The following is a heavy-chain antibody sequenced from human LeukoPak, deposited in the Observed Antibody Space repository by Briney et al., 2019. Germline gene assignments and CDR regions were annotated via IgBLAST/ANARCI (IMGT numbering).Heavy chain of an antibody. V-gene: IGHV3-11*04. Sequence: PGGSLRLSCAASGFTFSDYYMSWIRQAPGKGLEWVSYISSSGSTIYYADSVKGRFTISRDNSKNTLYLQMNSLRAEDTAVYYCAKAPGITMVRGVGEDDAFDIWGQGTMVTVSS. J-gene: IGHJ3*02. CDR1: GFTFSDYY. CDR2: ISSSGSTI. CDR3: AKAPGITMVRGVGEDDAFDI. D-gene: IGHD3-10*01.